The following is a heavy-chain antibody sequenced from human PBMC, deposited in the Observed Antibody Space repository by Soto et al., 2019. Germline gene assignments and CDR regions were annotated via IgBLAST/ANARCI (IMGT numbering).Heavy chain of an antibody. D-gene: IGHD3-22*01. J-gene: IGHJ4*02. V-gene: IGHV1-69*02. Sequence: QVQLVQSGAEVKKPGSSVKVSCKASGGTFSSYTISWVRQAPGQGLEWMGRIIPILGIANYAQKFQGRVTITADKATSTAYMELSSLRSEDTAVYYCARGLLREWPNDYWGQGTLVTVSS. CDR2: IIPILGIA. CDR3: ARGLLREWPNDY. CDR1: GGTFSSYT.